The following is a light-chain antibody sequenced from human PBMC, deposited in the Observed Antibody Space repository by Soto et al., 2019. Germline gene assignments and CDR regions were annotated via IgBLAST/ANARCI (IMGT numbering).Light chain of an antibody. CDR3: QRSYCTPGT. CDR2: GAT. J-gene: IGKJ1*01. V-gene: IGKV3-15*01. Sequence: SCMASQIVSINSAWHQQTPGRAPRLLIGGATTTATSIPARFSCSGSKTDFALTISSLHSEYSAPYNCQRSYCTPGTFGQGTKVDI. CDR1: QIVSIN.